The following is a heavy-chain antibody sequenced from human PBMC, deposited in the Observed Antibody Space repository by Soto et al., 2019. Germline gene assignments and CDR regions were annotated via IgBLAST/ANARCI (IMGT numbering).Heavy chain of an antibody. CDR2: IYYSGST. Sequence: SETLSLTCTVSGGSISSSSYYWGWIRQPPGKWLEWIGSIYYSGSTYYNPSLKSRVTISVDTSKNQFSLKLSSVTAADTAVYYCARHEGYCSSTSCHPPFDPWGQGTLVTVSS. V-gene: IGHV4-39*01. J-gene: IGHJ5*02. CDR3: ARHEGYCSSTSCHPPFDP. D-gene: IGHD2-2*01. CDR1: GGSISSSSYY.